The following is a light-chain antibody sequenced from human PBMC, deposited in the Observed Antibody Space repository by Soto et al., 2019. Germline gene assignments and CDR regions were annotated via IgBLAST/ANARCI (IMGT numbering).Light chain of an antibody. V-gene: IGKV1-5*03. CDR2: KAS. J-gene: IGKJ4*01. CDR1: QTISSW. CDR3: QQYNSYSLT. Sequence: DIQMTQSPSTLSGSVGDRVTITCRASQTISSWLAWYQQKPGKAPKLLIYKASNLESGVSSRFSGSGSGTEFTLTISSLQPDDSATYYCQQYNSYSLTFGGGTKVDI.